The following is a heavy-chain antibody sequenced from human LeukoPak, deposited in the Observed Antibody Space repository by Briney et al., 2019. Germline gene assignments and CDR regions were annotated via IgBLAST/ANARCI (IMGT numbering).Heavy chain of an antibody. V-gene: IGHV2-70*11. CDR3: ARRYCSGGSCYSEYDYFDY. Sequence: ESGPTLVNPTQTLTLTCTFSGFSLSTNGMCVSWIRQPPGKALESLARIDWDDDKYYSASLKTRLTISRDTSKNQVVLTMTNMDPVDTARYYCARRYCSGGSCYSEYDYFDYWGQGTLVTVSS. D-gene: IGHD2-15*01. CDR2: IDWDDDK. CDR1: GFSLSTNGMC. J-gene: IGHJ4*02.